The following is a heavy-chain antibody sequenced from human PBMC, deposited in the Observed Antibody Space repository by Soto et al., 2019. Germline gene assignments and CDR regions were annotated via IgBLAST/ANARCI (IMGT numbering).Heavy chain of an antibody. J-gene: IGHJ3*02. V-gene: IGHV1-2*02. CDR3: ARGGGVGVAGSAAFDM. Sequence: QLHLVQSGAVVKKPGASVTVSCSASGYPVTAYYMHWVRQAPGRGLEWMGGINPATGAAKYTQTFQGRVTMTRATSTSTVFMEPSGLTSEATAVFYGARGGGVGVAGSAAFDMWGQGTLVTVSS. CDR1: GYPVTAYY. D-gene: IGHD3-3*01. CDR2: INPATGAA.